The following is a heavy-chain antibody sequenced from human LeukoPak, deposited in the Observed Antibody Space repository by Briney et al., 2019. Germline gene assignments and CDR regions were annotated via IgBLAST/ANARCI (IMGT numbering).Heavy chain of an antibody. V-gene: IGHV4-4*07. CDR2: IHTSGTT. CDR3: ARLHLPAHEGAFDI. J-gene: IGHJ3*02. Sequence: SETLSLTCTVPGGSIGKYYWSWIRQPADKGLEWIGRIHTSGTTHYNPSLKSRVTLSVDTSTNQFSLRLTSVTATDTAVYYCARLHLPAHEGAFDIWGRGTMVTVSS. D-gene: IGHD1-14*01. CDR1: GGSIGKYY.